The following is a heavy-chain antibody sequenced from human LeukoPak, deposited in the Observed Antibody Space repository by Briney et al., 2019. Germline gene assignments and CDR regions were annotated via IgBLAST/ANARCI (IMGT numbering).Heavy chain of an antibody. CDR2: IWYDGSNK. J-gene: IGHJ6*03. Sequence: GRSLRLSCAASGFTFSSYGMHWGRQAPGKGLGWVAVIWYDGSNKYYADSVKGRFTISRDNSKNTLYLQMNSLRAEDTAVYYCAKGVYSSSPYYYYYYMDVWGKGTTVTVSS. CDR1: GFTFSSYG. CDR3: AKGVYSSSPYYYYYYMDV. D-gene: IGHD6-6*01. V-gene: IGHV3-33*06.